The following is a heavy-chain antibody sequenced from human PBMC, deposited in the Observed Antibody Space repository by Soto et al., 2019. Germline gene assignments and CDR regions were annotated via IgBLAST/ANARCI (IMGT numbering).Heavy chain of an antibody. CDR2: ISGSGGST. D-gene: IGHD2-15*01. J-gene: IGHJ4*02. CDR3: AAGYCSGGSCYSGEIDY. CDR1: GFTFSSYA. V-gene: IGHV3-23*01. Sequence: GGSLRLSCAASGFTFSSYAMSWVRQAPGKGLEWVSAISGSGGSTYYADSVKGRFTISRDNSKNTLYLQMNSLRAEDTAVYYCAAGYCSGGSCYSGEIDYWGQGTLVTVSS.